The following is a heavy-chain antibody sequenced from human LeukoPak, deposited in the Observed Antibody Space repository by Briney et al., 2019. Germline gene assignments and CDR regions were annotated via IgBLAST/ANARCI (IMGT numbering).Heavy chain of an antibody. Sequence: GESLKISCAASGFTFSSYSMNWVRQAPGKGLEWVSSISSSSSYIYYADSVKGRFTISRDNAKNSLYLQMNSLRAEDTAVYYCARDFPTVTTRGYFDYWGQGTLVTVSS. CDR3: ARDFPTVTTRGYFDY. V-gene: IGHV3-21*01. J-gene: IGHJ4*02. D-gene: IGHD4-17*01. CDR2: ISSSSSYI. CDR1: GFTFSSYS.